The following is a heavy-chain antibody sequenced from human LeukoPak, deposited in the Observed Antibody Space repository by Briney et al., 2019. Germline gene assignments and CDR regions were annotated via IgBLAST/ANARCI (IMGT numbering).Heavy chain of an antibody. Sequence: GGSLRLSCAASGFTFSSYSMNWVRQAPGKGLEWVSYISSSSSTIYYADSVKGRFTISRDNAKNSLYLQMNSLRAEDTAVYYCAKDMGLHFSLYYFDYWGQGTLVTVSS. CDR3: AKDMGLHFSLYYFDY. CDR2: ISSSSSTI. CDR1: GFTFSSYS. D-gene: IGHD4/OR15-4a*01. V-gene: IGHV3-48*04. J-gene: IGHJ4*02.